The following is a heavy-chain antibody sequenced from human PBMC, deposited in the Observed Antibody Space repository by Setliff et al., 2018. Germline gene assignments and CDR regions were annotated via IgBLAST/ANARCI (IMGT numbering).Heavy chain of an antibody. V-gene: IGHV3-11*01. Sequence: LRLSCAASGFTFSDSYMSWIRQAPGKGLEWISYISPSSDRVYYSKSVEGRFCVSRDNAKKSLYLQMNSLRVDDTAVYYCARDLRVAVAGFDLWGQGSLVTVSS. D-gene: IGHD6-19*01. CDR1: GFTFSDSY. CDR3: ARDLRVAVAGFDL. J-gene: IGHJ4*02. CDR2: ISPSSDRV.